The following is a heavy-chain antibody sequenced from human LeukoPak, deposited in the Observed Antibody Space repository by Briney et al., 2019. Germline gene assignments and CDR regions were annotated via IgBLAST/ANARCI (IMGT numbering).Heavy chain of an antibody. D-gene: IGHD6-19*01. CDR2: IDSDGSIT. Sequence: GGSLRLSCAASGFTFSNYWMHWVRQAPGKGLVWVSRIDSDGSITNYADSVKGRFTISRDNAKNTLLLQMNSLRAEDTAVYYCSRDPSAVAGNFDYWGQGTLVTVSS. CDR3: SRDPSAVAGNFDY. V-gene: IGHV3-74*01. J-gene: IGHJ4*02. CDR1: GFTFSNYW.